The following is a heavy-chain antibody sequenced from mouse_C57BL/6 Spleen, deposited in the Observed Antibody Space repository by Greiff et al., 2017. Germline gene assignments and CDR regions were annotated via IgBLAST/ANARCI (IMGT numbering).Heavy chain of an antibody. CDR1: GYTFTDYE. CDR3: TRLGDYDDY. V-gene: IGHV1-15*01. Sequence: VKLQESGAELVRPGASVTLSCKASGYTFTDYEMHWVKQTPVHGLEWIGAIDPETGGTAYNQKFKGKAILTADKSSSTAYMELRSLTSEDSAVYYCTRLGDYDDYWCQGTTLTVSS. J-gene: IGHJ2*01. D-gene: IGHD2-4*01. CDR2: IDPETGGT.